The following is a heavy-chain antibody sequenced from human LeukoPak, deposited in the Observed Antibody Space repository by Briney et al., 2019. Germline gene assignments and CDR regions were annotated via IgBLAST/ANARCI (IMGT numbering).Heavy chain of an antibody. Sequence: GGSLRLSCAASGFTFSSYGMHWVRQAPGKGLEWVAVIWYDGSNKYYADSVKGRFTISRDNSKNTLYPQMNSLRAEDTAVYYCARGSRIAVALARFDYWGQGTLVTVSS. CDR1: GFTFSSYG. D-gene: IGHD6-19*01. CDR3: ARGSRIAVALARFDY. V-gene: IGHV3-33*01. CDR2: IWYDGSNK. J-gene: IGHJ4*02.